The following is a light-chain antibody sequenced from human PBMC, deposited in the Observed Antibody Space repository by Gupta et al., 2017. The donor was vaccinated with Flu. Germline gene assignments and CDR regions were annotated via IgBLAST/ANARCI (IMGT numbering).Light chain of an antibody. V-gene: IGLV2-14*02. CDR2: DGK. CDR1: NSEIGTYNL. CDR3: GSYKKSGTANVG. J-gene: IGLJ2*01. Sequence: TISCTGTNSEIGTYNLVSWYLQNPGEAPKRRVGDGKKRPSGVSERFSGSKSGNTASLTIYGLQAEDEADYYCGSYKKSGTANVGFGGGTKLTVL.